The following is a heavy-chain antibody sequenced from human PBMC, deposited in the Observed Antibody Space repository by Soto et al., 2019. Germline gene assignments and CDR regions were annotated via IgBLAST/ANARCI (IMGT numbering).Heavy chain of an antibody. CDR1: GFTFSSYA. V-gene: IGHV3-23*01. Sequence: GGSLRLSCAASGFTFSSYAMSWVRQAPGKGLEWVSAISGSGGSTYYADSVKGRFTISRDNSKNTLYLQMNSLRAEDTAVYYCAKWGYSSGWYAGGMDVCGQGTTVTVSS. J-gene: IGHJ6*02. CDR2: ISGSGGST. CDR3: AKWGYSSGWYAGGMDV. D-gene: IGHD6-19*01.